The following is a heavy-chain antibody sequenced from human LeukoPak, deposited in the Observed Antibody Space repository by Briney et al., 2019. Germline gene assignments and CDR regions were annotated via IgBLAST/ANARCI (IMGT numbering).Heavy chain of an antibody. V-gene: IGHV4-39*01. CDR2: IYYSGST. CDR3: TRLCIKSSCYTWDY. Sequence: PSETLSLICTVSGGAINSSSYHWGWIRQPPGKGLEWIGSIYYSGSTYYNPSLKSRVTISVDASKHQFSLKLSSVTAADTAAYFCTRLCIKSSCYTWDYWGQGALATVSS. D-gene: IGHD2-2*02. J-gene: IGHJ4*02. CDR1: GGAINSSSYH.